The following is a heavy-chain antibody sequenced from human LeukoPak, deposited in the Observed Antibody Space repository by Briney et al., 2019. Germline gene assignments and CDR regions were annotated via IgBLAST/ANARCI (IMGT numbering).Heavy chain of an antibody. Sequence: ASVKVSCKASGYTFTGYYMHWVRQAPGQGLEWMGWINPNSGGTNYAQKFQGRVTMTRDTSTSTAYMELSRLRSDDTAVYYCARGVGASDHYNWFDPWGQGTLVTVSS. V-gene: IGHV1-2*02. D-gene: IGHD1-26*01. CDR1: GYTFTGYY. J-gene: IGHJ5*02. CDR3: ARGVGASDHYNWFDP. CDR2: INPNSGGT.